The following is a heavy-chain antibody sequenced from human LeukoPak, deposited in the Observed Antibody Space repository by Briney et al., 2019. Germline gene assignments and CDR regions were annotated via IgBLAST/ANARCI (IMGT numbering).Heavy chain of an antibody. J-gene: IGHJ4*02. Sequence: GESLKISCKGSGYSFTSYWIGWVRQMPGKGLEWMGIIYPGDSDTRYSPSFQGQVTISADKSISTAYLQWSSLKASDTAMYYCASTTTDGYYDILTGFHYWGQGTLVTVSS. CDR2: IYPGDSDT. V-gene: IGHV5-51*01. CDR3: ASTTTDGYYDILTGFHY. CDR1: GYSFTSYW. D-gene: IGHD3-9*01.